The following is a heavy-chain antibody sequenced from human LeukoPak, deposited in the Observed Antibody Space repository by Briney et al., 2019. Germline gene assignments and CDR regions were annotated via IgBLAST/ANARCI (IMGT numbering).Heavy chain of an antibody. V-gene: IGHV1-2*02. J-gene: IGHJ4*02. CDR3: ARDFRFYKQWLAISTFDY. CDR2: INPNSGGT. CDR1: GYTFTGYY. D-gene: IGHD6-19*01. Sequence: ASVKVSCKASGYTFTGYYMHWVRQAPGQGLEWMGWINPNSGGTNYAQKFQGRVTMTRDTSISTAYMELSRLRSDDTAVYYCARDFRFYKQWLAISTFDYWGQGTLVTVSS.